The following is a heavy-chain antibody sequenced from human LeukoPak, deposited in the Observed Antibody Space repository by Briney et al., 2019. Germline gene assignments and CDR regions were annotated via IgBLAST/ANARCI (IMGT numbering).Heavy chain of an antibody. CDR3: ARSKPHLSTSWYGTWFDP. CDR2: MYHSGDT. Sequence: PSETLSLTCTVSGYSVSSGYYWGWIQQPPGKGLEWIGSMYHSGDTYYNPSLKSRVTISVDTSKNHLSLKLRSVTAADTAVYYCARSKPHLSTSWYGTWFDPWGQGPLVTVSS. V-gene: IGHV4-38-2*02. J-gene: IGHJ5*02. CDR1: GYSVSSGYY. D-gene: IGHD2-2*01.